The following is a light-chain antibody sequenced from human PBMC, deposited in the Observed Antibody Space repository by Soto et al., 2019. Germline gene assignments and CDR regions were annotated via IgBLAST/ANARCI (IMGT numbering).Light chain of an antibody. CDR3: QQTYISPNT. J-gene: IGKJ2*01. V-gene: IGKV1-39*01. CDR1: QSIGTF. Sequence: DIQMTQSPSSLSASVGDRVSIACRASQSIGTFLHWYQQKPGKAPKLLVYAASTLQNGVPSRFSGLRAGTDFTLTSFSLQPEDFGIYYCQQTYISPNTFGQGTKLEIK. CDR2: AAS.